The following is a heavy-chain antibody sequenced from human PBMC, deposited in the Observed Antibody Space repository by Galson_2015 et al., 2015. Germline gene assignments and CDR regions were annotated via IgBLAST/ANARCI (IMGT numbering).Heavy chain of an antibody. CDR3: AKDQFLVRWYFDY. Sequence: SLRLSCAASGFTFSSYGMHWVRQAPGKGLEWEAVISYDGSNKYYADSVKGRFTISRDNSKNTLYLQMNSLRAEDTAVYYCAKDQFLVRWYFDYWGQGTLLTVSS. V-gene: IGHV3-30*18. J-gene: IGHJ4*02. CDR2: ISYDGSNK. D-gene: IGHD4-23*01. CDR1: GFTFSSYG.